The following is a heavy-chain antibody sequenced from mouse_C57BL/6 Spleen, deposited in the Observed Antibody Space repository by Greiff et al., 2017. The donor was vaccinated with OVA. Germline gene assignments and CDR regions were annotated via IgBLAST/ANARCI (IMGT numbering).Heavy chain of an antibody. D-gene: IGHD2-4*01. Sequence: QVQLKESGPGILQSSQTLSLTCSFSGFSLSTSGMGVSWIRQPSGKGLEWLAHIYWDDDKRYNPSLKSRLTISKDTSRNQVFLKITSVDTADTATYYCVYDYEESGFAYWGQGTLVTVSA. CDR3: VYDYEESGFAY. V-gene: IGHV8-12*01. CDR1: GFSLSTSGMG. J-gene: IGHJ3*01. CDR2: IYWDDDK.